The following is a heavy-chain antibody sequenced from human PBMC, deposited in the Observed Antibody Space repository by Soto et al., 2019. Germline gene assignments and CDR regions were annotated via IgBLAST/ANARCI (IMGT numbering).Heavy chain of an antibody. CDR2: IYHGGTT. V-gene: IGHV4-38-2*02. CDR3: ARGEDAFFYYGLDV. Sequence: SETLSLTCTVSGYSISSGSYWAWIRQPPGKGPEWIASIYHGGTTFYNPSLKSRITISVDTSNNQFSLKLTSVTAADTAVYYCARGEDAFFYYGLDVWGQGITVTVSS. J-gene: IGHJ6*02. CDR1: GYSISSGSY.